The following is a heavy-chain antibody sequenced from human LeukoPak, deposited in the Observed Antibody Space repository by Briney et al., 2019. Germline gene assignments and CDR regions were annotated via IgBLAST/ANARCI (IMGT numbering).Heavy chain of an antibody. J-gene: IGHJ3*02. CDR3: ARGGIVLMVDEYAFDI. CDR1: GGSISSYY. Sequence: PSETLSLTCTVSGGSISSYYWSWIRQPPGKGLEWIGYIYYSGSTNYNPSLKSRVTISVDTSKNQFSLKLSSVTAADTAVYYCARGGIVLMVDEYAFDIWGQGTMVTVSS. CDR2: IYYSGST. V-gene: IGHV4-59*08. D-gene: IGHD2-8*01.